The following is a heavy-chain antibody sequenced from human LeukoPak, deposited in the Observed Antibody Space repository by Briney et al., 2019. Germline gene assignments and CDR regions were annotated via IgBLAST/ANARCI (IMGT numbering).Heavy chain of an antibody. D-gene: IGHD6-19*01. J-gene: IGHJ4*02. CDR3: ARGAYSSGSYYFDH. Sequence: SVKVSCKASGGTFSSYAISWVRQAPGQGLEWMGGIIPMFGTADYAQKFQGRVTITADESTSTAYMQLSSLRSEDTAVYYCARGAYSSGSYYFDHWGQGTLVTVSS. CDR2: IIPMFGTA. CDR1: GGTFSSYA. V-gene: IGHV1-69*13.